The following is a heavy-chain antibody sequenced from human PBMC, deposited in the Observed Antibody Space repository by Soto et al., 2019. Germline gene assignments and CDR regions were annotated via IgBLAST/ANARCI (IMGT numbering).Heavy chain of an antibody. CDR2: INPNSGDT. V-gene: IGHV1-2*02. J-gene: IGHJ4*02. CDR3: ARVSPYSSGWCGLCY. D-gene: IGHD6-19*01. CDR1: GYTFTGYY. Sequence: ASVKVSCKASGYTFTGYYMHWVRQAPGQGLEWMGWINPNSGDTNYAQKFQGRVTMTRDTSISTAYMELSRLRSDDTAVYYCARVSPYSSGWCGLCYWGQGTLVTVSS.